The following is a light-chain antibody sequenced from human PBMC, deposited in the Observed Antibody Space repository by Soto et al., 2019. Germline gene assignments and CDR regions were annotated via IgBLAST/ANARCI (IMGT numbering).Light chain of an antibody. CDR2: DAS. V-gene: IGKV3-11*01. Sequence: EIVLTQSPSTLSFSPLERSTLSCRASQSVSSHLAWYQQKPGQAPRLLIYDASNRASGIPARFSGSGSGTDFTLTISSLEPEDFAVYYCQQRSDWPLTFGPGTKVDIK. J-gene: IGKJ3*01. CDR3: QQRSDWPLT. CDR1: QSVSSH.